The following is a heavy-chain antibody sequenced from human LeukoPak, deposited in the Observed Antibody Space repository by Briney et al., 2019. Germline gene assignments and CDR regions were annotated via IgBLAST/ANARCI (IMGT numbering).Heavy chain of an antibody. D-gene: IGHD5-18*01. V-gene: IGHV4-34*01. CDR1: GGSFSGYY. CDR3: ARDRILLWSRRWFDP. CDR2: INHSGST. J-gene: IGHJ5*02. Sequence: SETLSLTCAVYGGSFSGYYWSWIRQPPGKGLEWIGEINHSGSTNYNPSLKSRVTISVDTSKNQFSLKLSSVTAADTAVYYCARDRILLWSRRWFDPWGQGTLVTVSS.